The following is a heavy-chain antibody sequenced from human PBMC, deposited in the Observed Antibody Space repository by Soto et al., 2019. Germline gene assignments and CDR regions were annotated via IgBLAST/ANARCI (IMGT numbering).Heavy chain of an antibody. CDR3: AKGGYCTNGVCYPYYYMDV. V-gene: IGHV3-23*01. Sequence: GGSLRLSCAASGFTFSSYAMSWVRQAPGKGLEWVSAISGSGGSTYYTDSVKCRFTISRDNSKTKLYLQMNSLRAEDTAVYYGAKGGYCTNGVCYPYYYMDVWGKGTTVTVSS. CDR1: GFTFSSYA. D-gene: IGHD2-8*01. J-gene: IGHJ6*03. CDR2: ISGSGGST.